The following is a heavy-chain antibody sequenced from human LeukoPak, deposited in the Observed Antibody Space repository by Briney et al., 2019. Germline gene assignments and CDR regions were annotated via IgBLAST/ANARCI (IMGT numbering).Heavy chain of an antibody. CDR3: AKDAYDIPAFFDY. D-gene: IGHD3-9*01. J-gene: IGHJ4*02. CDR1: GFTFRSYG. V-gene: IGHV3-30*18. CDR2: ISYDGSSK. Sequence: GSLRLSCAASGFTFRSYGMHWVRQAPGKGLEWVTVISYDGSSKYYADSVKGRFTISRDNSKNTLYLQMNSLRAEDTAVYYCAKDAYDIPAFFDYWGQGTLVTVSS.